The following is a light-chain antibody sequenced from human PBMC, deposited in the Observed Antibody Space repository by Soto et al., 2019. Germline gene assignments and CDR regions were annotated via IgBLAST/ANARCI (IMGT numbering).Light chain of an antibody. V-gene: IGKV1-5*01. J-gene: IGKJ5*01. CDR1: QSIGRW. Sequence: DFQMTQSPSTLSASVGDKVTMTCRASQSIGRWLDWYQQKPGKAPKVLIYDASSLESGVPSRFSGSGSGTEFTLTISSLQPDDFATYYCQKYNSYFGQGTRLEIK. CDR3: QKYNSY. CDR2: DAS.